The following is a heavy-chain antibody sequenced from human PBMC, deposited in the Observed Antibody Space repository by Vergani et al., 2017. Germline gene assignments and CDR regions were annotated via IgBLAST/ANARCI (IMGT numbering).Heavy chain of an antibody. CDR2: IYYSGST. CDR3: ARESGDTQGWFDP. Sequence: QVQLQQWGPGLVKPSQTLSLTCTVSGGSISSGDYYWSWIRQPPGKGLEWIGYIYYSGSTYSNPSLKSRVTISVDTSKNQFSLKLSSVTAADTAVYYCARESGDTQGWFDPWGQGTLVTVSS. CDR1: GGSISSGDYY. J-gene: IGHJ5*02. V-gene: IGHV4-30-4*01. D-gene: IGHD2-21*02.